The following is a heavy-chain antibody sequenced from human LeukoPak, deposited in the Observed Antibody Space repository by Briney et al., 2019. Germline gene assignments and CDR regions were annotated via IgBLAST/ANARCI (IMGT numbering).Heavy chain of an antibody. CDR2: INHSGST. J-gene: IGHJ4*02. D-gene: IGHD4-17*01. Sequence: PSETLSLTCAVYGGSFSGYYWSWIRQPPGKGLEWIGEINHSGSTNYNPSLKSRVTISVDTSKNQFSLKLSSVTAADTAVYYCARAPYGDYVGVYFDYWGQGTLLTVSS. CDR3: ARAPYGDYVGVYFDY. V-gene: IGHV4-34*01. CDR1: GGSFSGYY.